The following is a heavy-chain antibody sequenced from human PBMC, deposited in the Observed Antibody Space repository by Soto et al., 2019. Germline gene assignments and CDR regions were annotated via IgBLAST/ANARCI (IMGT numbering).Heavy chain of an antibody. V-gene: IGHV3-11*01. CDR3: ASTLRYRYGWGYYFDY. Sequence: GSLRLSCAAPGFTFSDYYMSWIRQAPGKGLEWVSYISSSGSTIYYADSVKGRFTISRDNAKNSLYLQMNSLRAEDTAVYYCASTLRYRYGWGYYFDYWGQGTLVTVSS. CDR2: ISSSGSTI. CDR1: GFTFSDYY. J-gene: IGHJ4*02. D-gene: IGHD3-10*01.